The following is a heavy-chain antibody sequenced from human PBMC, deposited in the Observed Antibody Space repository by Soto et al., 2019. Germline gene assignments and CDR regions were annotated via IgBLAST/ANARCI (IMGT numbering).Heavy chain of an antibody. CDR1: GFTFSSYG. CDR3: AKERLPYYYYYGMDV. V-gene: IGHV3-30*18. CDR2: ISYDGSNK. Sequence: QVQLVESGGGVVQPGRSLRLSCAASGFTFSSYGMHWVRQAPGKGLEWVAVISYDGSNKYYADSVKGRFTISRDNSKNTLYLQMNSLRAEDTAVYYCAKERLPYYYYYGMDVW. D-gene: IGHD6-25*01. J-gene: IGHJ6*01.